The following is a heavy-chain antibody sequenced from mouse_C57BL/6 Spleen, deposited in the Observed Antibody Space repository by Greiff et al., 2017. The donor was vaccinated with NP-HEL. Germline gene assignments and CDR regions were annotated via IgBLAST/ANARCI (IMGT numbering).Heavy chain of an antibody. CDR1: GFTFSSYA. D-gene: IGHD2-1*01. CDR2: ISAGGSYT. CDR3: ARDGGNGLYFDV. J-gene: IGHJ1*03. V-gene: IGHV5-4*01. Sequence: EVQVVESGGGLVKPGGSLKLSCAASGFTFSSYAMSWVRQTPEKRLEWVATISAGGSYTYYPDNVKGRFTISRDNAKNNLYLQMSHLKSEDTAMYYCARDGGNGLYFDVWGTGTTVTVSS.